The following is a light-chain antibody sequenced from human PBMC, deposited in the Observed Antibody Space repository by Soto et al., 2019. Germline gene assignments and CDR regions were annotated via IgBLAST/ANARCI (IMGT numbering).Light chain of an antibody. Sequence: SVLTQPASVSGSPGQSITISCTGTSSDVGGYNYVSWYKQHPGKAPKLMIYEVSKRPSGVPDRFSGSKSGNTASLTVSGLQAEDEADYYCNSYAGSNNWVFGGGTKLTVL. V-gene: IGLV2-8*01. CDR1: SSDVGGYNY. J-gene: IGLJ3*02. CDR2: EVS. CDR3: NSYAGSNNWV.